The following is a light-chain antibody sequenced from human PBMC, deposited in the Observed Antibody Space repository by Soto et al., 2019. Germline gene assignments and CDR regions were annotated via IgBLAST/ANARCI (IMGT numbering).Light chain of an antibody. CDR2: GAS. CDR1: QSVSSSY. V-gene: IGKV3-20*01. Sequence: EIVLTQSPGTLSLSPGERATLSCRASQSVSSSYLAWYQQKPGQAPRLLIYGASSRATGIPDRFSGSGSGKDFTLNISRLEPEDFAVYYCQQYGSSHGWTFGQGTKVDIK. CDR3: QQYGSSHGWT. J-gene: IGKJ1*01.